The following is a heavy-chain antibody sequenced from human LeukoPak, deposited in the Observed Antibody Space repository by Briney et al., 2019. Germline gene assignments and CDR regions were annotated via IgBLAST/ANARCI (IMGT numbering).Heavy chain of an antibody. J-gene: IGHJ4*02. D-gene: IGHD3-3*01. V-gene: IGHV4-34*01. CDR2: INHSGST. CDR1: GGSFSGYY. Sequence: RTSETLSLTCAVYGGSFSGYYWSWIRQPPGKGLEWIGEINHSGSTNYDPSLKSRVTISVDTSKNQFSLKLSSVTAADTAVYYCARIKSITIFGGVPDYWGQGTLVTVSS. CDR3: ARIKSITIFGGVPDY.